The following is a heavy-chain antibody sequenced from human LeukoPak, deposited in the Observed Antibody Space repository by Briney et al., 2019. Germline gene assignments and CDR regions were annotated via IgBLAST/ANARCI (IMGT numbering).Heavy chain of an antibody. CDR2: ISSSSSYI. CDR1: GFTFSDYY. D-gene: IGHD5-24*01. CDR3: AREGIRDGYNSNFDY. J-gene: IGHJ4*02. Sequence: GGSLRLSCAASGFTFSDYYMSWIRQAPGKGLEWVSSISSSSSYIYYADSVKGRFTISRDNAKNSLYLQMNSLRAEDTAVYYCAREGIRDGYNSNFDYWGQGTLVTVSS. V-gene: IGHV3-11*06.